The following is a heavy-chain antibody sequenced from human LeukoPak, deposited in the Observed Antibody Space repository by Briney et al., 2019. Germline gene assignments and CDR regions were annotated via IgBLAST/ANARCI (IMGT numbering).Heavy chain of an antibody. Sequence: PSETLSLTCTVSGGSISSYYWSWIRQPPGKGLEWIGYIYYSGSTNYNPSLKSRVTISVDTSKNQFSLKLRSVTAADTAVYYCAGWWSNWGEGTGFDPWGQGTLVTVSS. CDR1: GGSISSYY. J-gene: IGHJ5*02. D-gene: IGHD7-27*01. V-gene: IGHV4-59*01. CDR3: AGWWSNWGEGTGFDP. CDR2: IYYSGST.